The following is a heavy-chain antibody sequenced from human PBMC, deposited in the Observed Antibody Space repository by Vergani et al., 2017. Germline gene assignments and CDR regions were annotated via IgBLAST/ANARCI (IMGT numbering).Heavy chain of an antibody. J-gene: IGHJ4*02. CDR3: ARGYSSSWNDY. Sequence: QVQLQESGPGLVKPSQTLSLTCTVSGGSISSGSYYWSWVRQPAGKGLEWIGRFYTSGSTYYNPSLKSRVTISVDTSKNQFSLKLSSVTAADTAVYYCARGYSSSWNDYWGQGTLVTVSS. CDR2: FYTSGST. V-gene: IGHV4-61*02. D-gene: IGHD6-13*01. CDR1: GGSISSGSYY.